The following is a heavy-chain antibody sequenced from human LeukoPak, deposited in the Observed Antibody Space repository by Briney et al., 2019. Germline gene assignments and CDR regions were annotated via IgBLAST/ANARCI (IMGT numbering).Heavy chain of an antibody. Sequence: PGGSLRLSCAASGFSFSNYWMSWVRQAPGKGLEGVANIKQDGSEKYYVDSVKGRFTISRDNAKNSLYLQMNSLRAEDTAVYYCARWGGDWLRIKVYYYYGMDVWGQGTTVTVSS. CDR2: IKQDGSEK. J-gene: IGHJ6*02. D-gene: IGHD3-9*01. V-gene: IGHV3-7*01. CDR3: ARWGGDWLRIKVYYYYGMDV. CDR1: GFSFSNYW.